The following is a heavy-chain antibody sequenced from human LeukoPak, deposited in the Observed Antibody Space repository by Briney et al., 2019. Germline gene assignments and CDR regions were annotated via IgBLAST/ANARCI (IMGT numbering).Heavy chain of an antibody. V-gene: IGHV4-59*01. CDR1: DGSISSYY. J-gene: IGHJ4*02. Sequence: PSETLSLTCPVSDGSISSYYWSWIRQPPGKGLEWIGYSYYSGSTNYNPSLKSRVTISVDTSKNQFSLKLGSVTAADTAVYYCARASATNYRFDYWGQGTLVTVSS. D-gene: IGHD4/OR15-4a*01. CDR2: SYYSGST. CDR3: ARASATNYRFDY.